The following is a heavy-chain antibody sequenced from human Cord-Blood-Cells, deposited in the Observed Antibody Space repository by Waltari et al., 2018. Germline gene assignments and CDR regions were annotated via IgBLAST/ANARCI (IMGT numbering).Heavy chain of an antibody. CDR1: GGTFSSSA. CDR2: IIPIFGTA. Sequence: QVPLVQSGAEVKKPGSSVKVSCKASGGTFSSSAISWVRRAPGQGLEWMGGIIPIFGTANYAQKFQGRVTITADESTSTAYMELSSLRSEDTAVYYCARRDGSGSYYYFDYWGQGTLVTVSS. D-gene: IGHD3-10*01. V-gene: IGHV1-69*01. J-gene: IGHJ4*02. CDR3: ARRDGSGSYYYFDY.